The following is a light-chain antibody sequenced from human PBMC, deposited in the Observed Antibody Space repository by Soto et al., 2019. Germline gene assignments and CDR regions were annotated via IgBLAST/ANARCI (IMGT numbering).Light chain of an antibody. Sequence: QSVLTQPPSASASLGASVTLTCTLSSGYSNYKVDWYQQRLGKGPRFVMRVGTGGIVGSKGDGIPDRFSVLGSGLNRYLTIKNIQEEDESDYHCGADHGSGSNFVYVFAGGTKVTVL. CDR3: GADHGSGSNFVYV. CDR2: VGTGGIVG. V-gene: IGLV9-49*01. J-gene: IGLJ2*01. CDR1: SGYSNYK.